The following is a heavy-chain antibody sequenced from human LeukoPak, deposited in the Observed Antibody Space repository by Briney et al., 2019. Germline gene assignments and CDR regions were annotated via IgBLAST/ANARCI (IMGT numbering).Heavy chain of an antibody. CDR2: IYYSGTT. CDR3: ARHGGAAAAIDY. V-gene: IGHV4-39*01. CDR1: GGFVSSSSYY. D-gene: IGHD6-13*01. Sequence: PSEALSLTCTVSGGFVSSSSYYWGWIRQPPGKGLEWIGSIYYSGTTYYIPSLKSRITISVDTSKNQFSLKLNSVTAADTAVYYCARHGGAAAAIDYWGRGTLVTVSS. J-gene: IGHJ4*02.